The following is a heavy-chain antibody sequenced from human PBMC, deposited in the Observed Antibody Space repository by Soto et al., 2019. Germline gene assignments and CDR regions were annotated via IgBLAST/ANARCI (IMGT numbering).Heavy chain of an antibody. V-gene: IGHV3-30*18. CDR1: GFTFSSYG. CDR3: AKGLYLVDY. CDR2: ISYDGSNK. J-gene: IGHJ4*02. Sequence: QVQLVESGGGVVQPGRSLRLSCAASGFTFSSYGMHWVRQAPGKGLEWVAVISYDGSNKYYADSVKGRFTISRDNSKNTLYLQMNSLRAEDTAVYYCAKGLYLVDYWGQGTLVTVSS. D-gene: IGHD3-16*02.